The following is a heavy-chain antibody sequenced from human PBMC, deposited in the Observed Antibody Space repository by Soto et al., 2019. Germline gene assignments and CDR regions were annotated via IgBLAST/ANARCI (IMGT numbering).Heavy chain of an antibody. CDR2: IWYDGSNK. D-gene: IGHD3-10*01. CDR3: ARVPRRGSIYYYYGLDV. Sequence: GGSLRLSCAASGFTFSSYGMHWVRQAPGKGLEWVAVIWYDGSNKYYADSVKGRFTISRDNSKNTLYLQMNSLRAEDTAVYYCARVPRRGSIYYYYGLDVWSPGTTVTVSS. CDR1: GFTFSSYG. J-gene: IGHJ6*02. V-gene: IGHV3-33*01.